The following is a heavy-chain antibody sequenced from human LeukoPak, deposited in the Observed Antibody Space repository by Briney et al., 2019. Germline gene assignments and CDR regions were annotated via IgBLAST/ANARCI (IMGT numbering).Heavy chain of an antibody. CDR2: ISWNSGSI. D-gene: IGHD3-9*01. J-gene: IGHJ5*02. Sequence: GGSLRLSCAASGFTFDDYAMHWVRQAPGKGLEWVSGISWNSGSIGYADSVKGRFTISRDNAKNSLYLQMNSLRAEDTALYYCAKGLSLTGDWFDPWGQGTLVTVSS. V-gene: IGHV3-9*01. CDR1: GFTFDDYA. CDR3: AKGLSLTGDWFDP.